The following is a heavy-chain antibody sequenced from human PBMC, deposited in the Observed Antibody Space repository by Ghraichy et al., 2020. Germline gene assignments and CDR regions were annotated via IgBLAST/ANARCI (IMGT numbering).Heavy chain of an antibody. J-gene: IGHJ3*02. CDR3: ARGHYYDRNAFDI. V-gene: IGHV4-59*01. D-gene: IGHD3-22*01. CDR1: GGSISSYY. Sequence: SQTLSLTCTVSGGSISSYYWSWIRQPPGKGLEWIGYIYYSGSTNYNPSLKSRVTISVDTSKNQFSLKLSSVTAADTAVYYCARGHYYDRNAFDIWGQGTMVTVSS. CDR2: IYYSGST.